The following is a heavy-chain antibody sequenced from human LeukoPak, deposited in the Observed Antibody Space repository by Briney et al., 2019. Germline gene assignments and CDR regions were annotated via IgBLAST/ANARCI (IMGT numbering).Heavy chain of an antibody. V-gene: IGHV3-48*04. CDR2: ISSSSTI. D-gene: IGHD2-2*01. CDR3: ARDDIVVVPAAMGYYYYYMDV. Sequence: GGSLRLSCAASGFTFSSYSMNWVRQAPGKGLEWVSYISSSSTIYYADSVKGRFTISRDNAKNSLYLQMNSLRAEDTAVYYCARDDIVVVPAAMGYYYYYMDVWGKGTTVTVSS. CDR1: GFTFSSYS. J-gene: IGHJ6*03.